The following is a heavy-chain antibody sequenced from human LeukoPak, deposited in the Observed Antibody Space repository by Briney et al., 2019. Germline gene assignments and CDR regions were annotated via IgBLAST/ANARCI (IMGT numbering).Heavy chain of an antibody. D-gene: IGHD6-19*01. CDR1: GDSISNYY. CDR2: MYNRGST. Sequence: SETLSLTCTVSGDSISNYYWSWIRQSPGKELEWIGYMYNRGSTIYNPSLKSRVTISTDTSKNQFSLRPTSVTAADTAVYCARAEKAVTGTLDSWGQGTLITVSS. V-gene: IGHV4-59*01. CDR3: ARAEKAVTGTLDS. J-gene: IGHJ4*02.